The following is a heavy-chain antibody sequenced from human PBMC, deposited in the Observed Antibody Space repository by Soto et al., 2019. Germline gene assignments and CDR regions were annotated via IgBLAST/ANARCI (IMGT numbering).Heavy chain of an antibody. CDR1: GFTFDDYT. V-gene: IGHV3-43*01. D-gene: IGHD4-17*01. CDR3: AKDMGSPVTTLWSYYFDY. Sequence: EVQLVESGGVVVQPGGSLRLSCAASGFTFDDYTMHWVRQAPGKGLEWVSLISWDGGSTYYADSVKGRFTISRDNSKNSLYLQMNSPRTEDTALYYCAKDMGSPVTTLWSYYFDYWGQGTLVTVSS. J-gene: IGHJ4*02. CDR2: ISWDGGST.